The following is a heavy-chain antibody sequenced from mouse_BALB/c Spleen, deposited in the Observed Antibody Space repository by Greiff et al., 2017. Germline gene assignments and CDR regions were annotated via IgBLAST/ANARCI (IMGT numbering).Heavy chain of an antibody. V-gene: IGHV1-54*01. J-gene: IGHJ3*01. Sequence: QVQLQPSGAELVRPGTSVKVSCKASGYAFTNYLLEWVKQRPGQGLEWIGVINPGSGGTNYNEKFKGKATLTADKSSSTAYMQLSSLTSDDSAVYFCASPTMITTGFAYWGQGTLVTVSA. CDR1: GYAFTNYL. D-gene: IGHD2-4*01. CDR2: INPGSGGT. CDR3: ASPTMITTGFAY.